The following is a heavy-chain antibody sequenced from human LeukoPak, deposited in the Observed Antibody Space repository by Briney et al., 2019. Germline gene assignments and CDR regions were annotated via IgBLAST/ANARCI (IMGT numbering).Heavy chain of an antibody. J-gene: IGHJ4*02. V-gene: IGHV3-30-3*01. CDR3: ARVGATWYYFDY. CDR2: ISYDGSKK. D-gene: IGHD1-26*01. CDR1: GFTFSSYA. Sequence: GGSLRLSCAASGFTFSSYAMHWVRQAPGKGLEWVAVISYDGSKKNYAESVKGRFTISRDNSKNTLHLQMNNLRAEDTAVYYCARVGATWYYFDYWGQGTLVTVSS.